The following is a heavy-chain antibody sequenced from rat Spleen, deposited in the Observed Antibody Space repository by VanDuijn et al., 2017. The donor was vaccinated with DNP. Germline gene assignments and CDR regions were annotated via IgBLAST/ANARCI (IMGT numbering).Heavy chain of an antibody. J-gene: IGHJ2*01. CDR3: ARGAGSPYWYFDY. CDR1: GYSITSNY. V-gene: IGHV3-1*01. Sequence: EVQLQESGPGLVKPSQSLSLTCSVTGYSITSNYWAWIRKFPGDKMEWIGYINYSGGTGYNPSLKSRISITRDTSNNQFFLHLSSITAEDTATYYCARGAGSPYWYFDYWGQGVMVTVSS. D-gene: IGHD5-1*01. CDR2: INYSGGT.